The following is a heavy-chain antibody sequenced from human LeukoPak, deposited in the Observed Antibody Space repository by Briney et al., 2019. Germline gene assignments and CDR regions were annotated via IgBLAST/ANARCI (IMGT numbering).Heavy chain of an antibody. V-gene: IGHV4-34*01. CDR2: INHSGST. CDR3: ARAKAAAGIDYFDY. Sequence: SETLSLTYAVYGGSFSGYYWSWVRQPPGKGLEWIGEINHSGSTNYNPSLKSRVTISVDTSKNQFSLKLSSVTAADTAVYYCARAKAAAGIDYFDYWGQGTLVTVSS. CDR1: GGSFSGYY. J-gene: IGHJ4*02. D-gene: IGHD6-13*01.